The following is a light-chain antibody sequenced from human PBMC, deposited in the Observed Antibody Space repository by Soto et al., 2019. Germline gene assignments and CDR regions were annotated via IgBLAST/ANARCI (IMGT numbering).Light chain of an antibody. CDR1: QSVSSSY. J-gene: IGKJ3*01. V-gene: IGKV3-20*01. Sequence: EIVLTQSPGTLSLSPGERATLSCRASQSVSSSYLAWYQQKPGQAPRLLIYGASSRATGIPDRFSGSGSGTDLTLTISSLEHADFAVYYCHQYCSSTLFTFGPGTKVDIK. CDR3: HQYCSSTLFT. CDR2: GAS.